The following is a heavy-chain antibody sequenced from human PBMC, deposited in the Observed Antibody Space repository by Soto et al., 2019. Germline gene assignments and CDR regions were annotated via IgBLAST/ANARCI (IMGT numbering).Heavy chain of an antibody. CDR2: ISAYNGNT. CDR3: ARGRSPPRYSSAWDYYFDY. D-gene: IGHD6-19*01. CDR1: GYTFTNYA. V-gene: IGHV1-18*01. Sequence: QVLLVQSGAEVKKPGASVKVSCKTSGYTFTNYAMNWVRQAPGPGLEWMGWISAYNGNTEYAQRLQGRVTMTTDTSTSTAYQELRCLRSDDTAVYYCARGRSPPRYSSAWDYYFDYWGQGTLVTVSS. J-gene: IGHJ4*02.